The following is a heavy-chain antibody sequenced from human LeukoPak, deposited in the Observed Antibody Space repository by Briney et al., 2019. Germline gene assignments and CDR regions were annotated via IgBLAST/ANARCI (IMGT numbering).Heavy chain of an antibody. CDR2: MKPNSGNT. J-gene: IGHJ6*02. CDR1: GYAFTGYY. CDR3: AKYMVRGAHFYYYGMAV. D-gene: IGHD3-10*01. Sequence: GASVKVSCKASGYAFTGYYMHWVRQAPGQGLEWMGGMKPNSGNTGYAQKFQGRVTMTRNTSISTAYMELSSLRSEDTTVYYCAKYMVRGAHFYYYGMAVWGQRTTVTVSS. V-gene: IGHV1-8*02.